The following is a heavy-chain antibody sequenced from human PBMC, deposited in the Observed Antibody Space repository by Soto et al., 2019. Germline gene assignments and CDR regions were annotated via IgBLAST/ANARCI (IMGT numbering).Heavy chain of an antibody. CDR2: IYPGDSDT. D-gene: IGHD4-17*01. V-gene: IGHV5-51*01. Sequence: PGESLKISCKGSGYSFTSYWIGWVRQMPGKGLEWMGIIYPGDSDTRYSPSFQGQVTISADKSISTAYLQWSSLKASDTAMYYCARHLRLPTSTVTTGAGMDVWGQGTTVTVSS. CDR3: ARHLRLPTSTVTTGAGMDV. CDR1: GYSFTSYW. J-gene: IGHJ6*02.